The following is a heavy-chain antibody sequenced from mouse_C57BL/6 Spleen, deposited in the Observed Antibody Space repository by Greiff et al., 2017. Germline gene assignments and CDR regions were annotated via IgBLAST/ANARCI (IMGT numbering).Heavy chain of an antibody. Sequence: VQLQQSGAELVKPGASVKISCKASGYAFSSYWMNWVKQRPGKGLEWIGQIYPGDGDTNYNGKFKSKATLTADKSSSTAYMQLSSLTSEDSAVYFCARSEGYYGYDLDYWGQGTTRTVSS. J-gene: IGHJ2*01. D-gene: IGHD2-2*01. CDR1: GYAFSSYW. CDR3: ARSEGYYGYDLDY. V-gene: IGHV1-80*01. CDR2: IYPGDGDT.